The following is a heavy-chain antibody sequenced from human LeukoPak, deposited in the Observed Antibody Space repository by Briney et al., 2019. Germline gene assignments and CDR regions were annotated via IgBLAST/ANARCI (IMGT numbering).Heavy chain of an antibody. J-gene: IGHJ4*02. CDR1: AFTFSNFA. CDR2: ISGSGGRT. CDR3: VKGAQDFGVSTTDY. V-gene: IGHV3-23*01. Sequence: GGSLRLSCAASAFTFSNFAMSWFRQAPGKGLEWVSVISGSGGRTYYADSVKGRFTISRDNSKNTVFLQMNSLRVEDTAVYYCVKGAQDFGVSTTDYWGQGPLVTVSS. D-gene: IGHD4-17*01.